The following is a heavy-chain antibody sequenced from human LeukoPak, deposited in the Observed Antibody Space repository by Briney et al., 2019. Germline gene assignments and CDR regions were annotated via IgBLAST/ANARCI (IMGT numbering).Heavy chain of an antibody. Sequence: PSETLSLTCAVYGGSFSGYYWSWIRQPPGKGLEWIGEINHSGSTNYNPSLKSRVTISVDTSKNQFSLKLSSVTAADTAVYYRAAAGDNWNYAAGSWGQGTLVTVSS. V-gene: IGHV4-34*01. D-gene: IGHD1-7*01. CDR3: AAAGDNWNYAAGS. J-gene: IGHJ4*02. CDR2: INHSGST. CDR1: GGSFSGYY.